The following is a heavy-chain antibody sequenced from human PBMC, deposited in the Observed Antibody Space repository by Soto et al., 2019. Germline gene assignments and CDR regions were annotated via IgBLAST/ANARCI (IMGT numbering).Heavy chain of an antibody. CDR2: IDPSDSYT. CDR1: GYSFTSYW. Sequence: PGESLKISCKGSGYSFTSYWISWVRQMPGKGLEWMGRIDPSDSYTNYSPSFQGHVTISADKSISTAYLQWSSLKASDTAMYYCASAGNNPSNYYYGMDVWGQGTTVTVSS. CDR3: ASAGNNPSNYYYGMDV. J-gene: IGHJ6*02. D-gene: IGHD3-10*01. V-gene: IGHV5-10-1*01.